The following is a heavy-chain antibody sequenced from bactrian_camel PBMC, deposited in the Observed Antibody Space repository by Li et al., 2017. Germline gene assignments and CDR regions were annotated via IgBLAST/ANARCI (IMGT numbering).Heavy chain of an antibody. D-gene: IGHD3*01. CDR3: AVDLLTNVDDCLTRSWWEYPSDSIY. V-gene: IGHV3S1*01. Sequence: HVQLVESGGGPVQAGGSLRLSCVASGYSGRNYCMGWLRQAPGKEREEVASIYFAGDMTYYADVVKGRFTISQDNAKNSLDLQMNSLKPEDSAMYYCAVDLLTNVDDCLTRSWWEYPSDSIYWGQGTQVTVS. CDR2: IYFAGDMT. CDR1: GYSGRNYC. J-gene: IGHJ4*01.